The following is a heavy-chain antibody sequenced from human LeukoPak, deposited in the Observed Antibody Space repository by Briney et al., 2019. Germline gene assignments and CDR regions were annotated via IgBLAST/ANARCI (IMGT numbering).Heavy chain of an antibody. J-gene: IGHJ6*02. D-gene: IGHD1-14*01. CDR3: ARAVSGMDV. CDR2: IYHSGST. Sequence: GSLRLSCAASGFTFSNAWMNWVRQAPGKGLEWIGEIYHSGSTNYNPPLKSRVTISVDKSKNQFSLKLSSVTAADTAVYYCARAVSGMDVWGQGTTVTVSS. CDR1: GFTFSNAW. V-gene: IGHV4-4*02.